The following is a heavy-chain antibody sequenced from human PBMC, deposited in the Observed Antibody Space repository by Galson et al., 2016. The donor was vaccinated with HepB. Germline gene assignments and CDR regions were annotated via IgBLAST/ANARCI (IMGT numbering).Heavy chain of an antibody. D-gene: IGHD6-19*01. Sequence: SLRLSCAASGFTVSSDYMNWVRQAPGKGLEWVSYISSSSSTIYYADSVKGRFTISRDNSKNTLYLQMNSLRDEDTAVYYCAKDHGNRWLNNWFDPWGQGTLVTVSS. J-gene: IGHJ5*02. CDR3: AKDHGNRWLNNWFDP. V-gene: IGHV3-48*02. CDR1: GFTVSSDY. CDR2: ISSSSSTI.